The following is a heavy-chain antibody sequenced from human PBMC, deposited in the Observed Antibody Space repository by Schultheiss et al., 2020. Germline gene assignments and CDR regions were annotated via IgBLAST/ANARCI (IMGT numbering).Heavy chain of an antibody. CDR3: AREDYYGSGSYYPTESDAFDI. D-gene: IGHD3-10*01. Sequence: ASVKVSCKASGYTFTDYHLHWVRQAPGQGLEWMGWINTNTGNPTYAQGFTGRFVFSLDTSVSTAYLQISSLKAEDTAVYYCAREDYYGSGSYYPTESDAFDIWGQGTMVTVSS. CDR1: GYTFTDYH. J-gene: IGHJ3*02. CDR2: INTNTGNP. V-gene: IGHV7-4-1*02.